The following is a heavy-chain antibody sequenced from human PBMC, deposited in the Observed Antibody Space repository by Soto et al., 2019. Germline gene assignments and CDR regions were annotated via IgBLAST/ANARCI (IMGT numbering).Heavy chain of an antibody. CDR1: GGYISSGGYY. CDR2: IYYSGST. Sequence: SETLSLTCTVSGGYISSGGYYCSWIRQHPGKGLEWIGYIYYSGSTYYNPSLKSRVTISVDTSKNQFSLKLSSVTAADTAVYYCARDLKDTIGQNPVYYYYDTEVWGKGTTVTVSS. J-gene: IGHJ6*03. CDR3: ARDLKDTIGQNPVYYYYDTEV. V-gene: IGHV4-31*03. D-gene: IGHD3-9*01.